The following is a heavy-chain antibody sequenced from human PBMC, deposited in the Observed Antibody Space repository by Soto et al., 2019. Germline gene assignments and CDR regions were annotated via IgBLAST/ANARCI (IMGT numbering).Heavy chain of an antibody. CDR3: ARGWETVGSTTPFAY. V-gene: IGHV1-69*06. CDR2: IIPIFGTP. J-gene: IGHJ4*02. D-gene: IGHD1-26*01. CDR1: GGTFSNYA. Sequence: QVQLVQSGAEVKKPGSSVKVSCKASGGTFSNYAISWVRQAPGQGLEWMGGIIPIFGTPNYAQKFQGRGTITADKPTSTAYMEVRNLRSDDTAVYYCARGWETVGSTTPFAYWGQGTLVTVSS.